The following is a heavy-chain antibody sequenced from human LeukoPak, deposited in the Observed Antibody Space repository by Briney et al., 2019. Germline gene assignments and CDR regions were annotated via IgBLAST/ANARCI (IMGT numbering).Heavy chain of an antibody. J-gene: IGHJ5*02. CDR3: ARGISMEWELLAFGFDP. V-gene: IGHV4-39*07. D-gene: IGHD1-26*01. Sequence: SETLSLTCNVSGGSISSSSYYWGWIRQPPGKGLEWIGSIYYSGSTYYNPSLKSRVIISADTSKNQFSLKLSSVTAADTAVYYCARGISMEWELLAFGFDPWGQGTLVTVSS. CDR2: IYYSGST. CDR1: GGSISSSSYY.